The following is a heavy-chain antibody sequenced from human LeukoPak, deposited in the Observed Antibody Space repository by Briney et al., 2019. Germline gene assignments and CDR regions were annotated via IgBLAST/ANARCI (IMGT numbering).Heavy chain of an antibody. J-gene: IGHJ3*02. CDR2: IIPIFGTA. V-gene: IGHV1-69*05. CDR3: ARRSPYYGGNTDAFDI. CDR1: GGTFSSYA. D-gene: IGHD4-23*01. Sequence: SVKVSCKASGGTFSSYAISWVRQAPGQGLEWMGGIIPIFGTANYAQKFQGRVTITTDESTSTAYMELSSLRSEDTAVYYCARRSPYYGGNTDAFDIWGQGTRSPSLQ.